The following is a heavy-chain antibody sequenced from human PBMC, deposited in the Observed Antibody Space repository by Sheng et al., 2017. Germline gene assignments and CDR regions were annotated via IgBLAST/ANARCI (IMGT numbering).Heavy chain of an antibody. D-gene: IGHD6-19*01. CDR3: AKFTMGLDSSGWPFDY. CDR2: IRYDGSNK. CDR1: GFTFSSYG. V-gene: IGHV3-30*02. J-gene: IGHJ4*02. Sequence: QVQLVESGGGVVQPGGSLRLSCAASGFTFSSYGMHWVRQAPGKGLEWVAFIRYDGSNKYYADSVKGRFTISRDNSKNTLYLQMNSLRAEDTAVYYCAKFTMGLDSSGWPFDYWGQGTLVTVSS.